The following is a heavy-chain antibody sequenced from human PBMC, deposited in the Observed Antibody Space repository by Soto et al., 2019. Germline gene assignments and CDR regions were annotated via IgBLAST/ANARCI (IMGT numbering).Heavy chain of an antibody. CDR3: AGHSSSWSPFDY. CDR2: ISYDGSNK. Sequence: SLRLSCAASGFTFSSYGMHWVRQAPGKGLEWVAVISYDGSNKYYADSVKGRFTISRDNSKNTLYLQMNSLRAEDTAVYYCAGHSSSWSPFDYWGQGTLVTVPS. J-gene: IGHJ4*02. D-gene: IGHD6-13*01. V-gene: IGHV3-30*03. CDR1: GFTFSSYG.